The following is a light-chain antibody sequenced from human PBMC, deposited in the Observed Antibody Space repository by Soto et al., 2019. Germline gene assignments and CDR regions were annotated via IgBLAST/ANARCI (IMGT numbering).Light chain of an antibody. V-gene: IGLV2-8*01. CDR1: SSDVGGYNY. CDR2: EVN. CDR3: SSYAGSSNV. J-gene: IGLJ1*01. Sequence: QSVLTQPPSASGSPGQSVAISCTGTSSDVGGYNYVSWYQQHPGKAPKLMIYEVNKRPSGVPDRFSGSKSGNPDSLTVSGLQAEDEADYYCSSYAGSSNVFGTGTKVTV.